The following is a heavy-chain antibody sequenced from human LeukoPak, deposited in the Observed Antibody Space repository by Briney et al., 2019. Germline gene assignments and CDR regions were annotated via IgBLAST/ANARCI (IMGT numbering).Heavy chain of an antibody. CDR2: IYHSGST. J-gene: IGHJ5*02. V-gene: IGHV4-38-2*02. CDR1: GYSISSGYY. D-gene: IGHD3-10*01. Sequence: PSETLSLTCAVSGYSISSGYYWGWIRQPPGKGLAWIGSIYHSGSTYYNPSLKSRVTISVDTSKNQFSLKLSSVTAADTAVYYCARDARVDYYGSGSYYTNWFDPWGQGTLVTVSS. CDR3: ARDARVDYYGSGSYYTNWFDP.